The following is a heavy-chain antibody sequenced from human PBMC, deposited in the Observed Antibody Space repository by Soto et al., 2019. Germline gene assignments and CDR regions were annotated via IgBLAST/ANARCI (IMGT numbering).Heavy chain of an antibody. V-gene: IGHV3-48*02. CDR3: ASGPFYDFWSGYYSVDGMDV. J-gene: IGHJ6*02. D-gene: IGHD3-3*01. Sequence: GGSLRLSCAASGFTFSSYSMNWVRQAPGKGLEWVSYISSSSSTIYYADSVKGRFTISRDNAKNSLYLQMNSLRDEDTAVYYWASGPFYDFWSGYYSVDGMDVWGQGTTVTVSS. CDR2: ISSSSSTI. CDR1: GFTFSSYS.